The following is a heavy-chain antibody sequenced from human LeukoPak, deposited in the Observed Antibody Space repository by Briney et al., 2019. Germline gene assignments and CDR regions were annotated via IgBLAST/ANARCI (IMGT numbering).Heavy chain of an antibody. J-gene: IGHJ4*02. CDR3: AGITMVQGVLDY. V-gene: IGHV4-59*01. D-gene: IGHD3-10*01. Sequence: PSETLPLTCTVSGGSISSYYWSWIRQPPGKGLEWIGYIYYSGSTNYNPSLKSRVTISVDTSKNQFSLKLSSVTAADTAVYYCAGITMVQGVLDYWGQGTLVSVSS. CDR1: GGSISSYY. CDR2: IYYSGST.